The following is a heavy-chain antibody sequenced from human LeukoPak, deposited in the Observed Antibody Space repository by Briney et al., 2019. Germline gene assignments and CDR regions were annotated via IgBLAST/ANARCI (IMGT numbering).Heavy chain of an antibody. V-gene: IGHV3-30*01. CDR3: ARAKIGDY. Sequence: GGSLRLSCAASGFTFSSYAMHWVRQAPGKGLEWVAVISYDGSNKYYADSVKGRFTISRDNSKNTLYLQMNSLRAEDTAVYYCARAKIGDYLGQGTLVTVSS. CDR1: GFTFSSYA. J-gene: IGHJ4*02. CDR2: ISYDGSNK. D-gene: IGHD2/OR15-2a*01.